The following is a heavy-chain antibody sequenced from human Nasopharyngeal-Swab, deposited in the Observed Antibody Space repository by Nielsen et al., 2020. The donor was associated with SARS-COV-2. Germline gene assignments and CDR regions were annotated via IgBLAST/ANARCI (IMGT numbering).Heavy chain of an antibody. V-gene: IGHV1-3*01. CDR1: GYTFTSYA. Sequence: ASVKVSCKASGYTFTSYAMHWLRQAPGQRLEWMGWINAGNGNTKYSQKFQGRVTITRDTSASTAYMELSSLRSEDTAVYYCARGIAVAARGWFDPWGQGTLVTVSS. CDR3: ARGIAVAARGWFDP. CDR2: INAGNGNT. D-gene: IGHD6-19*01. J-gene: IGHJ5*02.